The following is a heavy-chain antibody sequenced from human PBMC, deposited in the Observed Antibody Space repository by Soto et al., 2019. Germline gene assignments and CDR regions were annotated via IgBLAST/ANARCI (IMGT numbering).Heavy chain of an antibody. J-gene: IGHJ4*02. V-gene: IGHV4-39*01. CDR3: ARLSGWPY. Sequence: SETLSLTCTVSGGSISGTNYYWGWIRQPPGKGLEWIGSVYYGGSTFYNPSLKSRVSISLHTSKNQFSLKLSSVTAADTAVYYCARLSGWPYWGQGSLVTVSS. CDR2: VYYGGST. CDR1: GGSISGTNYY. D-gene: IGHD6-19*01.